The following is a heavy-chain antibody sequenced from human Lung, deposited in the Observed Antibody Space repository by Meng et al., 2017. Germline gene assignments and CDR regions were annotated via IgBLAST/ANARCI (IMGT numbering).Heavy chain of an antibody. CDR3: ARGPTTMAHDFDY. D-gene: IGHD4-11*01. CDR1: GGSFSDYY. Sequence: VEGRQWGAGLLKPSETLSLTCVVSGGSFSDYYWSLIRQPPGKGLEWIGEINHSGSTNYNPSLESRATISVDTSQNNLSLKLSSVTAADSAVYYCARGPTTMAHDFDYWGQGTLVTVSS. J-gene: IGHJ4*02. CDR2: INHSGST. V-gene: IGHV4-34*01.